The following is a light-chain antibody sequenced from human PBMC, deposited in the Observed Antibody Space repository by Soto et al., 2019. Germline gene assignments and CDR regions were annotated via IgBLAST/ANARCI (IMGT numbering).Light chain of an antibody. CDR3: QQLKSYPWT. CDR1: QAISSY. CDR2: AAS. Sequence: DIQLTQSPSFLSASVGDRVTITCRASQAISSYLAWLQQRPGKAPKVLIYAASTLQSGVPSRFSRSASGTEFTLTISSLQPEDFATYFCQQLKSYPWTFGQGTKVEIK. V-gene: IGKV1-9*01. J-gene: IGKJ1*01.